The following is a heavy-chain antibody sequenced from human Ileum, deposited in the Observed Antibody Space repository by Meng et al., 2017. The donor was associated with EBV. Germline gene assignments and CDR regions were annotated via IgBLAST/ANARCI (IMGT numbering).Heavy chain of an antibody. Sequence: QVHLVESGFELKKPGASVRISCKASGYTFTTYGMNWVRQAPGQGLEWMGWINTNTGKPTYAQGLTGRFVFSLDTSVSTAYLQISSLKAEDTAVYYCARDSEAADYWGQGTLVTVSS. CDR1: GYTFTTYG. D-gene: IGHD6-25*01. CDR3: ARDSEAADY. CDR2: INTNTGKP. J-gene: IGHJ4*02. V-gene: IGHV7-4-1*02.